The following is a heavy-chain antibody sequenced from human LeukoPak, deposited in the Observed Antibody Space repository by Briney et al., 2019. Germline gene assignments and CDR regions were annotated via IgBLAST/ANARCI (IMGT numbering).Heavy chain of an antibody. CDR3: ARVYCGGDCSGSL. Sequence: SETLSLTCTVSGGSIGSYYWSWIRQPPGKGLEWIGYIYYSGSTNYNPSLKSRVTISVDTSKNQFSLKLSSVTAADTAVYYCARVYCGGDCSGSLWGQGTLVTVSS. J-gene: IGHJ4*02. V-gene: IGHV4-59*01. CDR2: IYYSGST. D-gene: IGHD2-21*02. CDR1: GGSIGSYY.